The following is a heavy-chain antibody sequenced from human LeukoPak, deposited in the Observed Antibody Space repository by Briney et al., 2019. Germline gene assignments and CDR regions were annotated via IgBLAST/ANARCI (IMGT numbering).Heavy chain of an antibody. CDR1: GFTFSSYS. CDR3: ARENAGYSSSWYVYYDSSGYSGGFHY. CDR2: ISSSSSYI. Sequence: GGSLRLSCAASGFTFSSYSMNWVRQAPGKGLEWVSSISSSSSYIYYADSVKGRFTISRDNAKNSLCLQMNSLRAEDTAVYYCARENAGYSSSWYVYYDSSGYSGGFHYWGQGTLVTVSS. J-gene: IGHJ4*02. V-gene: IGHV3-21*01. D-gene: IGHD6-13*01.